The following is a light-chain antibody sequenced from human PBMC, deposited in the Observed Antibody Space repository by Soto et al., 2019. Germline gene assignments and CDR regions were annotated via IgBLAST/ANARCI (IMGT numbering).Light chain of an antibody. V-gene: IGKV1-5*03. Sequence: DIQMTQSPSTLSASVGDRVTITCRASQSISSWLAWYQQKPGKAPKLLIYKASSLESGVPSRFSGSGSGTEFTLXXXXXXXDDFATYYCXXXXXXWTFG. CDR1: QSISSW. CDR3: XXXXXXWT. CDR2: KAS. J-gene: IGKJ1*01.